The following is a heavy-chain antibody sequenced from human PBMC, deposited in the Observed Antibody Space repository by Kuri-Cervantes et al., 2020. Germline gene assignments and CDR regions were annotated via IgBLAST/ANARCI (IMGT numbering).Heavy chain of an antibody. D-gene: IGHD3-3*01. V-gene: IGHV3-23*01. CDR2: ISGSGGST. CDR1: GFTFSGYA. Sequence: GESLKISCAASGFTFSGYAMNWVRRAPGKGLEWVSAISGSGGSTYYADSVKGRFTISRDNAKNSLYLQMNSLRAEDTAVYYCAREAEAYYVFWSDHTAYYMDVWGKGTTVTVSS. CDR3: AREAEAYYVFWSDHTAYYMDV. J-gene: IGHJ6*03.